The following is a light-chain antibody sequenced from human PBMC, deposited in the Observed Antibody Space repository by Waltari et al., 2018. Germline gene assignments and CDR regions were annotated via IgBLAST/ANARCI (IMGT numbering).Light chain of an antibody. J-gene: IGKJ1*01. V-gene: IGKV3-15*01. CDR3: QQYDNWLGT. Sequence: EIVMTQSPATLSVFPGERATLSCRASQSIRSNLAWYQHKPGQAPRLLIYGASTRATGIPARFSGSGSGTEFTLTISSLQCEDFAVYFCQQYDNWLGTFGQGTKVEIK. CDR2: GAS. CDR1: QSIRSN.